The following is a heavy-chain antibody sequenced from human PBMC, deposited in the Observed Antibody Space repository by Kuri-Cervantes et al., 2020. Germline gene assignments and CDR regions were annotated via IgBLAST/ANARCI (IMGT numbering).Heavy chain of an antibody. Sequence: ASVKVSCKASGYIFTSYGISWVRQAPGQGLEWMGWISAYNGNTNYAQKLQGRVTMTPDTSTSTAYMELRSLRSDDTAVYYCARDRLRHRDDILTPAGYWGQGTLVTVSS. CDR1: GYIFTSYG. V-gene: IGHV1-18*01. CDR3: ARDRLRHRDDILTPAGY. J-gene: IGHJ4*02. D-gene: IGHD3-9*01. CDR2: ISAYNGNT.